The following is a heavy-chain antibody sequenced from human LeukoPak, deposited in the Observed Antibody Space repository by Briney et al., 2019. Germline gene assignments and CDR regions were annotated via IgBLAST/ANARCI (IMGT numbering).Heavy chain of an antibody. CDR3: ARRGKIAAAGILDAFDI. V-gene: IGHV4-4*07. Sequence: TSETLSLTCTVSGGSISSYYWSWFRQPAGKGLDWIGRIYTSGSTNYNPSLKSRVTMSVDTSKNQFSLKLSSVTAADTAVYYCARRGKIAAAGILDAFDIWGQGTMVTVSS. CDR1: GGSISSYY. J-gene: IGHJ3*02. D-gene: IGHD6-13*01. CDR2: IYTSGST.